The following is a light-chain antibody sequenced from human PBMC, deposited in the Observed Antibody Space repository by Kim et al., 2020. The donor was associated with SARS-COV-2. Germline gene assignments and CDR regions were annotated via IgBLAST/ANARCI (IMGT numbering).Light chain of an antibody. V-gene: IGKV1-5*01. CDR3: QQYNSYPWT. J-gene: IGKJ1*01. CDR2: DAS. Sequence: GDRVTITCRASQSISSWLAWYQQKPGKAPKLLIYDASSLESGVPSRFSGSGSGTEFTLTISSLQPDDFATYYCQQYNSYPWTYGQGTKVDIK. CDR1: QSISSW.